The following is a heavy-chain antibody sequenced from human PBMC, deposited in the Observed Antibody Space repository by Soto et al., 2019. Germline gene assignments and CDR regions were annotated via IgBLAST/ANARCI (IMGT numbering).Heavy chain of an antibody. CDR3: VRGRYGSEIH. CDR2: VYSGGAT. J-gene: IGHJ4*02. Sequence: EVRLVASGGGLVQPGGSLRLSCAAFGFTVSSNYMTWVRLAPGKGLEWVSLVYSGGATHYAASVKGRFTISTHSSQNTLFLQMNSLRTEDTATYYCVRGRYGSEIHWGQGTKVTVSS. D-gene: IGHD3-10*01. CDR1: GFTVSSNY. V-gene: IGHV3-53*04.